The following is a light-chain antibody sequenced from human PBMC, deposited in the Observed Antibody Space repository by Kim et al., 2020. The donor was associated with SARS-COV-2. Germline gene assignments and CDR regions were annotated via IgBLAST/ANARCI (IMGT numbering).Light chain of an antibody. CDR1: TIGRKS. CDR3: QVWDTTGEHVI. J-gene: IGLJ2*01. CDR2: YDS. Sequence: PGKTARITCGGSTIGRKSVNWYHQRPGQATVLVIYYDSGRPSGIPELFSGSNAGNTATLTFSRVEVGDEAYYYCQVWDTTGEHVIFGGGTQLTVL. V-gene: IGLV3-21*04.